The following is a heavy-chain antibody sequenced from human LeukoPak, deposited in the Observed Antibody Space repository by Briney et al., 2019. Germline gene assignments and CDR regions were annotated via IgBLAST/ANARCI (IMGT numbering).Heavy chain of an antibody. CDR1: GGSFSGYY. Sequence: PSVTLSVTCAVYGGSFSGYYWSWIRQPPGKGLEWIGEINHSGCTNYNPSLKSRVTISVDTSKNQFSLKLSSVTAADTAVYYCARGTYSSSPVTDYWGQGTLVTVSS. CDR2: INHSGCT. D-gene: IGHD6-6*01. V-gene: IGHV4-34*01. CDR3: ARGTYSSSPVTDY. J-gene: IGHJ4*02.